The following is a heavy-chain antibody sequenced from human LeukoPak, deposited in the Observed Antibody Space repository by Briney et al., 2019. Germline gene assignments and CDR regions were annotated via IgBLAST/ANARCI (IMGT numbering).Heavy chain of an antibody. CDR3: ASISDLLFYFDS. CDR2: IYTGGNT. V-gene: IGHV3-66*01. CDR1: GFSVSSNY. J-gene: IGHJ4*02. Sequence: GGSLRLSCAASGFSVSSNYMSWVRQAPGKGLEWVSLIYTGGNTYHADSVRGRFTLSRDNSKNTVYLQMNSLRVEDTAMYYCASISDLLFYFDSWGRGTLVTVSS.